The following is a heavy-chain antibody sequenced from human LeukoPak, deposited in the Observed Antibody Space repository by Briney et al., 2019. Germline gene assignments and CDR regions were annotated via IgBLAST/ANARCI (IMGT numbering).Heavy chain of an antibody. CDR1: GYTFTSYY. V-gene: IGHV1-46*01. CDR2: INPSGGST. D-gene: IGHD3-10*01. J-gene: IGHJ4*02. Sequence: ASVKVSCKASGYTFTSYYMHWVRQAPGQGLEWMGIINPSGGSTSYAQKFQGRVTMTRDMSTSTVYMELSSLRSEDTAVYSCAGARVWFGTLGYFDYWGQGTLVTVPS. CDR3: AGARVWFGTLGYFDY.